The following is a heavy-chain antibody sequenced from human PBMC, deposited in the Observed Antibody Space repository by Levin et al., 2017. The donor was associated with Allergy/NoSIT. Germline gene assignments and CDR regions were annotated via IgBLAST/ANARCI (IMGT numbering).Heavy chain of an antibody. CDR1: GFTFSSYG. CDR2: ISYDGSNK. CDR3: AKDDRAYCSGGSCDAPVDY. Sequence: PGGSLRLSCAASGFTFSSYGMHWVRQAPGKGLEWVAVISYDGSNKYYADSVKGRFTISRDNSKNTLYLQMNSLRAEDTAVYYCAKDDRAYCSGGSCDAPVDYWGQGTLVTVSS. V-gene: IGHV3-30*18. D-gene: IGHD2-15*01. J-gene: IGHJ4*02.